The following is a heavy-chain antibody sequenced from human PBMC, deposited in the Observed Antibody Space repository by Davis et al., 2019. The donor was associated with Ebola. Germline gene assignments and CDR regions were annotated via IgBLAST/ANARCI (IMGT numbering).Heavy chain of an antibody. D-gene: IGHD7-27*01. Sequence: VKVSCKVSGHSLSESPIHWVRQAPGKGPEWMGGFDLEHAETIYAERFEGRVTMTEDTSTDTAYMELTSLSSEDTAVYYCASNSGGWGNFDFWGQGTLVTVSS. CDR3: ASNSGGWGNFDF. CDR1: GHSLSESP. J-gene: IGHJ4*02. CDR2: FDLEHAET. V-gene: IGHV1-24*01.